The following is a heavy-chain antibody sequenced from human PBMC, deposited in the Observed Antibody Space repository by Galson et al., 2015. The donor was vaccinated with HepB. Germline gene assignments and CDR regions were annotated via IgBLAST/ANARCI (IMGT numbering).Heavy chain of an antibody. V-gene: IGHV1-69*13. D-gene: IGHD5-18*01. CDR3: ARDRQHGYSYGHFDY. CDR1: GVTFSNYA. CDR2: IIPIFGPA. J-gene: IGHJ4*02. Sequence: SVKVSCKASGVTFSNYAISWVRQAPGQGLEWMGGIIPIFGPANYAQKFQGRVTITADESTSTAYMELSSLRSDDTAVYYCARDRQHGYSYGHFDYWGQGTLVTVSS.